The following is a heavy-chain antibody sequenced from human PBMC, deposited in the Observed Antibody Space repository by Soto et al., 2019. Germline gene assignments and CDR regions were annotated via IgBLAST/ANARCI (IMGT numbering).Heavy chain of an antibody. CDR1: GYTFTSYD. CDR2: MNPNSGNT. D-gene: IGHD3-10*01. CDR3: ARERSGACFDP. V-gene: IGHV1-8*01. J-gene: IGHJ5*02. Sequence: QVQLVQSGAEVKRPGASVKVSCKASGYTFTSYDINWVRQATGQGLEWMGWMNPNSGNTGYAQKFQGRVTMTRNTSISTAYLEPSSLGSEDTAVYYCARERSGACFDPWGQGTLVSVSS.